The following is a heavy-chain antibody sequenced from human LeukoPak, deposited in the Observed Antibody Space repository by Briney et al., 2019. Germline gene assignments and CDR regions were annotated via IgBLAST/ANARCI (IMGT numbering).Heavy chain of an antibody. CDR3: ARRRYYDGSGYLE. V-gene: IGHV4-39*01. D-gene: IGHD3-22*01. J-gene: IGHJ1*01. CDR2: IYYSGRT. CDR1: GDSVSRSDSY. Sequence: PSETLSLTXSVSGDSVSRSDSYWDWICQPPGKGLQWIGTIYYSGRTYYSPSLKSRVTMSVDPSNNQFSLNLRSVTAADTAVYYCARRRYYDGSGYLEWGQGTLLSVSS.